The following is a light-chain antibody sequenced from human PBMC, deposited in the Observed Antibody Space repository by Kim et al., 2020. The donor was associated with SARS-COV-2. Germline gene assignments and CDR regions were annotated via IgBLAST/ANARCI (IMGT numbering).Light chain of an antibody. CDR1: SSNIGSNT. CDR2: SND. J-gene: IGLJ3*02. V-gene: IGLV1-44*01. CDR3: AAWDDSLNGQV. Sequence: GQRVTISCSGSSSNIGSNTVSWYQQLPGTAPKLLIYSNDQRPPGVPDRFSGSKSGTSASLAISGLQSEDEADYYCAAWDDSLNGQVFGGGTKVTVL.